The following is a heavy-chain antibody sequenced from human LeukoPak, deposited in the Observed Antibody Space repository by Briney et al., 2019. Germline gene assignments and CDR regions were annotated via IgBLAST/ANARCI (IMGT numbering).Heavy chain of an antibody. V-gene: IGHV4-59*04. D-gene: IGHD3-9*01. CDR3: ASNDILTGYYGGLPGY. CDR2: IYYSGST. J-gene: IGHJ4*02. CDR1: GGSISSYY. Sequence: SETLSLTCTVSGGSISSYYWSWIRQPPGKGLEWIGYIYYSGSTYYNPSLKSRVTISVDTSKNQFSLKLSSVTAADTAVYYCASNDILTGYYGGLPGYWGQGTLVTVSS.